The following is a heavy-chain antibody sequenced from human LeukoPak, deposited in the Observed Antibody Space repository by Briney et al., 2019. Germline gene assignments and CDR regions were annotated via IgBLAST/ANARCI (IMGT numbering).Heavy chain of an antibody. V-gene: IGHV3-30*18. CDR1: GFTFSSYG. CDR3: AKDNYYDTSGYRD. Sequence: TGGSLRLSCAASGFTFSSYGMHWVRQAPGKGLEWVAVISYDGSNKYYADSVKGRFTISRDNSKNTLYLQMNSLRAEDTAVYYCAKDNYYDTSGYRDWGQGTLVTVSS. CDR2: ISYDGSNK. J-gene: IGHJ4*02. D-gene: IGHD3-22*01.